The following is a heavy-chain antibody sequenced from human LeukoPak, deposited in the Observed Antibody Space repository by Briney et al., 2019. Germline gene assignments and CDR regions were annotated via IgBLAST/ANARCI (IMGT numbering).Heavy chain of an antibody. V-gene: IGHV3-48*01. J-gene: IGHJ4*02. Sequence: PGRSLRLSCAASGFTFSSYSMNWVRQAPGKGLEWVSYISSNSRIIYYADSVKGRFTISRDNAKNSLYLQMNSLRAEDTAVYYCARDGGYSSSLDYWGQGTLVTVSS. CDR2: ISSNSRII. CDR3: ARDGGYSSSLDY. D-gene: IGHD6-6*01. CDR1: GFTFSSYS.